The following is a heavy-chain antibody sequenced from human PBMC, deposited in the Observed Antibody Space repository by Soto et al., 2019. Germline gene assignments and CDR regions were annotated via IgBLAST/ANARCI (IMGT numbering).Heavy chain of an antibody. Sequence: QLQLQESGPGLVKPSETLSLTCSVSGGSINSSSYFWGWVRQPPGKGLEWIGSIYYSGSTYYNPSVRSRVTISVETSKNQFSLKLSSVTAADTAVFYCARHYSSGSRNWFDPWGQGTLVTVSS. CDR3: ARHYSSGSRNWFDP. CDR1: GGSINSSSYF. CDR2: IYYSGST. J-gene: IGHJ5*02. D-gene: IGHD6-19*01. V-gene: IGHV4-39*01.